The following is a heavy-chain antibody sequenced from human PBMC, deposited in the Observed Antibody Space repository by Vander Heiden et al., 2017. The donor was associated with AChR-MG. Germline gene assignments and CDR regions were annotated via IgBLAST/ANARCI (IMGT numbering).Heavy chain of an antibody. CDR1: GYTFTGYY. V-gene: IGHV1-2*02. CDR2: INPNSGGT. CDR3: ARDYLPNYYDSSGYLNFDY. Sequence: QVQLVQSGAEVKKPGASVKVSCKASGYTFTGYYMHWVRQAPGQGLEWMGWINPNSGGTNYAQKFQGRVTMTRDTSISTAYMELSRLRSDDTAVYYCARDYLPNYYDSSGYLNFDYWGQGTLVTVSS. D-gene: IGHD3-22*01. J-gene: IGHJ4*02.